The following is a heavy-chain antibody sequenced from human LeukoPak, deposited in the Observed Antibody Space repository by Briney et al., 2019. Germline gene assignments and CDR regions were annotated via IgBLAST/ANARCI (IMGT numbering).Heavy chain of an antibody. V-gene: IGHV3-43*01. CDR1: GFTFDDYT. J-gene: IGHJ4*02. CDR3: AKAYGDLTAGFDY. D-gene: IGHD4-17*01. Sequence: GGSPRLSCAASGFTFDDYTMHWVRQAPGKGLEWVSLISWDGGSTSYADSVKGRFTISRDNSKNSLYLQMNSLRTEDTALYYCAKAYGDLTAGFDYWGQGTLVTVSS. CDR2: ISWDGGST.